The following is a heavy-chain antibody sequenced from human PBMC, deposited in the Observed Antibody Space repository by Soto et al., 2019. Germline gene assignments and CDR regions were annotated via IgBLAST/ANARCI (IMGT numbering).Heavy chain of an antibody. J-gene: IGHJ5*02. CDR3: ARLLTGSWIWFDP. CDR2: INSDGSRT. Sequence: EVQLVESGGGLVQPGESLRLSCAASGFTFSSYWMHWVRQAPGKGLVWVSRINSDGSRTNYADSVKGRFTVSRDNAKNTQYLQMNSRRAEDTAVYYCARLLTGSWIWFDPWGQGTLVTVSS. D-gene: IGHD6-13*01. V-gene: IGHV3-74*01. CDR1: GFTFSSYW.